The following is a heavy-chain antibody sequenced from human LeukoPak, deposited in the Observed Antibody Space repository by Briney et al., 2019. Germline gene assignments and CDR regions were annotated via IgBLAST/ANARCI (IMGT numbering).Heavy chain of an antibody. V-gene: IGHV1-8*01. CDR3: ARRLSSSWYYFDY. D-gene: IGHD6-13*01. CDR1: GYTFTSYD. J-gene: IGHJ4*02. Sequence: ASVKVSCKASGYTFTSYDINWVRQATGQGLEWMGWMNPNSGNTGYAQKFQGRVTMTRNTSISTAYMELSSLRSEDTAVYYCARRLSSSWYYFDYWGQGTLVTVSS. CDR2: MNPNSGNT.